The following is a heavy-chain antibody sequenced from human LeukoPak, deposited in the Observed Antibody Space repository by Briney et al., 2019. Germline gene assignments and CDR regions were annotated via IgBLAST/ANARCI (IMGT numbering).Heavy chain of an antibody. J-gene: IGHJ4*02. Sequence: ASVKVSCKASGYTFTSYYMHWVRQAPGQGLEWMGIINPSGGSTSYARKFQGRVTMTRDTSTSTVYMELSSLRSEDTAVYYCARGYPSLYYDSSGYGDYWGQGTLVTVSS. D-gene: IGHD3-22*01. V-gene: IGHV1-46*01. CDR2: INPSGGST. CDR3: ARGYPSLYYDSSGYGDY. CDR1: GYTFTSYY.